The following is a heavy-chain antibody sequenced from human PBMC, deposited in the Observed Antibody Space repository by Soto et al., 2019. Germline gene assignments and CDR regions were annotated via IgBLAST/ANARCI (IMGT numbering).Heavy chain of an antibody. V-gene: IGHV3-23*01. J-gene: IGHJ2*01. CDR3: ARKVSGSPGRSALWYFDL. Sequence: EVQLLDSGGGLVQPGGSLRLSCAASGFTFSGYALIWVRQAPGKWLEWGSVISGGGDATFYAYSVKGRFTISRDNSKNPLYLQMNTLRAEDTAVYYCARKVSGSPGRSALWYFDLWGSGTLVTVSS. CDR2: ISGGGDAT. CDR1: GFTFSGYA. D-gene: IGHD3-10*01.